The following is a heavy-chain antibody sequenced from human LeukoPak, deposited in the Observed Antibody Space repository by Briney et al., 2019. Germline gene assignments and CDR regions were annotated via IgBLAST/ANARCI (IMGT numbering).Heavy chain of an antibody. V-gene: IGHV3-23*01. J-gene: IGHJ4*02. D-gene: IGHD3-22*01. Sequence: GGSLRLSCAASGFTFSSYAMSWVRQAPGKGLEWVSAISGSGGSTYYADSVKGRFTISRDNSKNTLHLQMNSLRAEDTAVYYCAKDLTYYYDSSGPTGFDYWGQGTLVTVSS. CDR2: ISGSGGST. CDR1: GFTFSSYA. CDR3: AKDLTYYYDSSGPTGFDY.